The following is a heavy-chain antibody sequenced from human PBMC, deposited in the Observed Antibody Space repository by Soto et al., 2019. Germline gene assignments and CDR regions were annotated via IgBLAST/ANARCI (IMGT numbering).Heavy chain of an antibody. J-gene: IGHJ1*01. CDR3: VEGVGDFQR. CDR1: GFTFNNYG. CDR2: ISSDGSYK. D-gene: IGHD3-16*01. Sequence: QVQLVESGGGVVQPGRSLRLSCAASGFTFNNYGMHWVRQAPGAGLEWEAAISSDGSYKLYADSVKGRFTISRDNSKNPLYLELRSLRAEDTAMYSCVEGVGDFQRWGQGTPVSVSS. V-gene: IGHV3-30*03.